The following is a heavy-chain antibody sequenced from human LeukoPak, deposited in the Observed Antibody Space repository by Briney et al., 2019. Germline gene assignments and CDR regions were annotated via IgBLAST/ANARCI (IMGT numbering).Heavy chain of an antibody. CDR2: INPNSGGT. Sequence: ASVKVSCKTSGYTFTDYYIHWVRQAPRQGLEWMGWINPNSGGTNYAQKFQGRVTMTRDTSISTAYMELSRLRSDDTAVYYCAREVTIFGVVINYFDYWGQGTLVTVSS. D-gene: IGHD3-3*01. V-gene: IGHV1-2*02. CDR3: AREVTIFGVVINYFDY. J-gene: IGHJ4*02. CDR1: GYTFTDYY.